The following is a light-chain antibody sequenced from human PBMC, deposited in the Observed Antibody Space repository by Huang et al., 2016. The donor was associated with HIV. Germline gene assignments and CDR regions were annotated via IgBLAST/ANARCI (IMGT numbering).Light chain of an antibody. CDR2: DAS. J-gene: IGKJ4*01. Sequence: EIVLTQSPATLSLSPGERATLSWRASQSVSSYLAWYQQKPGQAPRLLIYDASNRATGIPARFSGSGSGTDFTLTISSLEPEDFAVYYCQQRSNWLFGGGTKVEIK. CDR3: QQRSNWL. V-gene: IGKV3-11*01. CDR1: QSVSSY.